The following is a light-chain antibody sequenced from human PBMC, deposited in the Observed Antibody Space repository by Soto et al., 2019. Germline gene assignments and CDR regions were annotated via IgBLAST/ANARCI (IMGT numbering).Light chain of an antibody. CDR1: QGISSW. V-gene: IGKV1D-16*01. J-gene: IGKJ1*01. CDR3: QQYNSWLWT. CDR2: AAS. Sequence: IQLTQSPSSLSASVGDRVTITCRASQGISSWLAWYQQKPGKAPKLLIYAASSLQSGVPSRFSGSGSGTEFTLIISSLQSEDSAVYYCQQYNSWLWTFGQGTKVDNK.